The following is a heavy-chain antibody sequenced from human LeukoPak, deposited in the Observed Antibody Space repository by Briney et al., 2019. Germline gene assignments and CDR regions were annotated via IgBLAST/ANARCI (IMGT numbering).Heavy chain of an antibody. V-gene: IGHV3-7*04. D-gene: IGHD6-13*01. J-gene: IGHJ4*02. CDR2: IKQEGSEK. Sequence: GGSLRLSCAASGFSFSSYWMTWVRQAPGKGLEWVANIKQEGSEKYYVDSAKGRFTISRDNAKNSLYLQMSSLRAEDTAVYYCATDLGSSRPNFWGQGTLVAVSS. CDR3: ATDLGSSRPNF. CDR1: GFSFSSYW.